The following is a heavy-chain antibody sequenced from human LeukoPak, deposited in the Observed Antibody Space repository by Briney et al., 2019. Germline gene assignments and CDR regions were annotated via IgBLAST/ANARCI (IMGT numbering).Heavy chain of an antibody. D-gene: IGHD4-23*01. CDR2: IYSSGNT. V-gene: IGHV4-4*07. Sequence: SETLSLTCSVSGASISDFYWSWIRQPAGKGLKWIGRIYSSGNTNYNPSLKSRVTMSLDASKNQFSLKLSSVTAADTAVYFCARNSGDYWGQGTLVTVSS. J-gene: IGHJ4*02. CDR3: ARNSGDY. CDR1: GASISDFY.